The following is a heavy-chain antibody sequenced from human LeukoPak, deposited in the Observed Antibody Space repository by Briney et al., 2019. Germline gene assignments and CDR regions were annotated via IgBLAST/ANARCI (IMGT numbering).Heavy chain of an antibody. V-gene: IGHV6-1*01. J-gene: IGHJ3*02. D-gene: IGHD2-15*01. CDR2: TYYRSKWYN. Sequence: SQTLSLTCAISGDIVSSNSAAWNWIRQSPSRGLEWLGRTYYRSKWYNDYTLSVNSRMTINPDTSKNQFSLQLNSVTPEDTAVYYCARTFCSGGTCPKTFDIWAQGTMVTVSS. CDR1: GDIVSSNSAA. CDR3: ARTFCSGGTCPKTFDI.